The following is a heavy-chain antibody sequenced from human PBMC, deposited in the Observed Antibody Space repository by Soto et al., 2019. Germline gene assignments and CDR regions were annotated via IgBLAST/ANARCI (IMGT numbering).Heavy chain of an antibody. CDR3: ARDQTGITTPGGGRIDP. V-gene: IGHV3-30-3*01. CDR1: GLTFSTHA. J-gene: IGHJ5*02. Sequence: QVQLVESGGGVVQRGRSLRLSCAASGLTFSTHARHWGRQAPGKGLECVAMFFVDGSNKYYPDSVKGRFTISRDKSNITLYLPMSGLTPEDTALYPGARDQTGITTPGGGRIDPWAQGTLVTVSS. CDR2: FFVDGSNK. D-gene: IGHD1-20*01.